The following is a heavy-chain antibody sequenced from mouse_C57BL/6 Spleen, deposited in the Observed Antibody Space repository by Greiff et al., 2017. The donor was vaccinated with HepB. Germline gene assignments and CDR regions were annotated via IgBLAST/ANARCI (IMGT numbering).Heavy chain of an antibody. V-gene: IGHV1-69*01. CDR1: GYTFTSYW. Sequence: QVQLKQSGAELVMPGASVKLSCKASGYTFTSYWMHWVKQRPGQGLEWIGEIDPSDSYTNYNQKFKGKSTLTVDKSSSTAYMQLSSLTSEDSAVYYCARGDDYYAMDYWGQGTSVTVSS. CDR3: ARGDDYYAMDY. CDR2: IDPSDSYT. J-gene: IGHJ4*01.